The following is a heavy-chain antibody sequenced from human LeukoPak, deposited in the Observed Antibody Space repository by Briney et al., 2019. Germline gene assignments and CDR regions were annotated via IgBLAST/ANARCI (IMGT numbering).Heavy chain of an antibody. J-gene: IGHJ3*02. V-gene: IGHV4-59*01. Sequence: SETLSLTCTVSGGSISSYYWSWIRQPPGKEPEWIGYIYYSGSTNYNPSLKSRVTISVDTSKNQFSLKLSSVTAADTAVYYCARGNTYDYVWGSYLYAFDIWGQGTMVTVSS. D-gene: IGHD3-16*02. CDR1: GGSISSYY. CDR3: ARGNTYDYVWGSYLYAFDI. CDR2: IYYSGST.